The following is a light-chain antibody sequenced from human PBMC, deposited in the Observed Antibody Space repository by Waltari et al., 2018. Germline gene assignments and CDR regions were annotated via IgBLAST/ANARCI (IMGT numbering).Light chain of an antibody. Sequence: EIVLTQSPGTLSLSPGERATLSCRASQSVSRALAWYQQNPGQAPRLLIYGASNRDTGLPDRCSGSGSGTDFSLIISRLETEDFAVYYCQHYVSLPVTFGQGTKVEIK. CDR2: GAS. V-gene: IGKV3-20*01. CDR1: QSVSRA. J-gene: IGKJ1*01. CDR3: QHYVSLPVT.